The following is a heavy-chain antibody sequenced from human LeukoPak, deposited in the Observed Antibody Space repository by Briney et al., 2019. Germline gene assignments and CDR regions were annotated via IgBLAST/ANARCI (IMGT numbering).Heavy chain of an antibody. CDR2: INPNSGGT. CDR3: ARGYCSGGSCYSVENWFDP. D-gene: IGHD2-15*01. J-gene: IGHJ5*02. CDR1: GYTLTGYY. V-gene: IGHV1-2*06. Sequence: ASVKVSCKAAGYTLTGYYMFWVRQAPGQGLEWMGRINPNSGGTNYAQKFQGRVTMTRDTSISTAYMELSRLRSDDTAVYYCARGYCSGGSCYSVENWFDPWGQGTLVTVS.